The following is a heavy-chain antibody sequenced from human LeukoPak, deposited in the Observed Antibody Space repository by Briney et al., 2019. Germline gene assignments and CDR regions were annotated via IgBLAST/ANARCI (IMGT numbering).Heavy chain of an antibody. V-gene: IGHV3-7*03. J-gene: IGHJ4*02. CDR1: GFTFSSYW. CDR3: ARANNWNYPYYFDY. Sequence: PGGSLRLSCAASGFTFSSYWMSWVRQAPGKGLEWVANIKQDGSEKYYVDSVKGRFTISRDNAKNSLSLQLNSLRAEDTAVYYCARANNWNYPYYFDYWGQGSLVTVSS. CDR2: IKQDGSEK. D-gene: IGHD1-7*01.